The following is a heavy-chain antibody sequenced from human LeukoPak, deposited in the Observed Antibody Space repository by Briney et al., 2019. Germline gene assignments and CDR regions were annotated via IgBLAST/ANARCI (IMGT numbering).Heavy chain of an antibody. D-gene: IGHD4-17*01. Sequence: PGGSLRLSCAASGFTLDDYGMSWVRQVPGKGLEWVFGINWNGGSTGYADAVKGRFTISRDNAKNSLYLQMNSLRGEDTALYYCARGWDGDYAGYFDYWGQGTLVTVSS. CDR1: GFTLDDYG. J-gene: IGHJ4*02. V-gene: IGHV3-20*04. CDR3: ARGWDGDYAGYFDY. CDR2: INWNGGST.